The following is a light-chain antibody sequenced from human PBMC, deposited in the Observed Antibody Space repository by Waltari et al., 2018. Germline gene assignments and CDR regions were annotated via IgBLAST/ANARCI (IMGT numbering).Light chain of an antibody. CDR2: RKN. J-gene: IGLJ2*01. CDR3: SSRDTDGKHWL. Sequence: SSELTQEPDVSVALGQTVNITCLGDSLRLFYASWYQQAPRQAPRLDIYRKNERPSGIPGRFSASYSGDTSSLIITGAQTEDEGHYYCSSRDTDGKHWLFGGGTMLTV. CDR1: SLRLFY. V-gene: IGLV3-19*01.